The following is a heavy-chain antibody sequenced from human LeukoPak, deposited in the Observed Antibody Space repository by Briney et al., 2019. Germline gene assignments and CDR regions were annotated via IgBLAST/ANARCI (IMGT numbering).Heavy chain of an antibody. Sequence: SETLSLTCTVSGGSISSYVWNWIRQSPGRGLEWIGYVYYSGSTMYNPSLRSRVTISVDTSKNQFSLKLSSVTAADTAVYYCARLKARDALDIWGQGTMVTVSS. CDR1: GGSISSYV. CDR2: VYYSGST. CDR3: ARLKARDALDI. V-gene: IGHV4-59*08. J-gene: IGHJ3*02.